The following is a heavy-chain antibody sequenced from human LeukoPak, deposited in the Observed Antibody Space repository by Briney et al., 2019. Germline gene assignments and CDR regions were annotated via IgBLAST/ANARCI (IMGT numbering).Heavy chain of an antibody. Sequence: GGSLRLSCAASGFTFSSYAMHWVRQAPGKGLEWVAVISYDGSNKYYADSVKGRFTISRDNSKNTLYLRMNSLRAEDTAVYYCARDYGGNSGGGFDYWGQGTLVTVSS. J-gene: IGHJ4*02. CDR3: ARDYGGNSGGGFDY. CDR1: GFTFSSYA. V-gene: IGHV3-30-3*01. CDR2: ISYDGSNK. D-gene: IGHD4-23*01.